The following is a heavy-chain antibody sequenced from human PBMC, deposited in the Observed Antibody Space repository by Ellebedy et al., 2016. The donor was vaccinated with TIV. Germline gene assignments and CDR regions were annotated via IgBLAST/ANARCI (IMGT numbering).Heavy chain of an antibody. CDR2: ISSSSSII. Sequence: PGGSLRLSCAASGFTFRSYSMNWVRQAPGKGLEWVSYISSSSSIIYYADSVKGRFTISRDNAKNSLYLQMNTLSAEDTAVYYCARDAYGDYYFDYWGQGALVTVSS. CDR1: GFTFRSYS. CDR3: ARDAYGDYYFDY. V-gene: IGHV3-48*04. J-gene: IGHJ4*02. D-gene: IGHD4-17*01.